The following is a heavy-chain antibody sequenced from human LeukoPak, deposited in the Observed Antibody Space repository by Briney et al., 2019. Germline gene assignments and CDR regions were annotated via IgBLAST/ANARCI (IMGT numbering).Heavy chain of an antibody. Sequence: PSETLSLTCTVSGRSISSSSYYWGWIRQPPGKGLEWIRRIYYSGSTYYNPSLKSRVTISVDTSKKQLSLKLSSVTAADTAVYCCARCNYYGSGSYHEGFFLFWGQGTMVTVSS. J-gene: IGHJ3*01. CDR1: GRSISSSSYY. CDR2: IYYSGST. CDR3: ARCNYYGSGSYHEGFFLF. D-gene: IGHD3-10*01. V-gene: IGHV4-39*01.